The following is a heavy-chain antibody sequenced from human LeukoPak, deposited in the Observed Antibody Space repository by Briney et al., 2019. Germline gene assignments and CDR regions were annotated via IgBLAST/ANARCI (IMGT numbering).Heavy chain of an antibody. CDR2: INPSGGST. CDR1: GYIFTSYY. Sequence: ASVKVSCKASGYIFTSYYMHWVRQAPGQGLEWMGIINPSGGSTSYAQKFQGRVTMTRDTSTSTVYMELSSLRSEDTAVYYCARDGSVAVAGDYYFDYWGQGTLVTVSS. D-gene: IGHD6-19*01. J-gene: IGHJ4*02. V-gene: IGHV1-46*03. CDR3: ARDGSVAVAGDYYFDY.